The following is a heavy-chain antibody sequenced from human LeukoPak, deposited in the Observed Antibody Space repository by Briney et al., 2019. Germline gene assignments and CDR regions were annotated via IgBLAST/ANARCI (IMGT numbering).Heavy chain of an antibody. CDR2: IYYSGST. J-gene: IGHJ6*04. D-gene: IGHD2-15*01. V-gene: IGHV4-59*01. CDR3: ARTPRVYYYSGMDV. Sequence: SETLSLTCTVSGGSISSYYWSWIRQPPGKGLEWIGYIYYSGSTNYNPSLKSRVTISVDTSKNQFSLKLSSVTAADTAVYYCARTPRVYYYSGMDVWGKGPTVTVSS. CDR1: GGSISSYY.